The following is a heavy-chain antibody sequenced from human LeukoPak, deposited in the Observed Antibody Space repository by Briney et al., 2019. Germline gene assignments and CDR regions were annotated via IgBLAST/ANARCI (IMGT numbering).Heavy chain of an antibody. D-gene: IGHD3-22*01. CDR3: AREWGAVYDSSGYYPDY. J-gene: IGHJ4*02. V-gene: IGHV3-21*01. CDR2: ISGSSSYI. CDR1: GFTFSSYS. Sequence: GGSLRPSCAASGFTFSSYSMNWVRQAPGKGLEWVSSISGSSSYIYYADSVKGRFTISRDNAKNSLYLQMNSLRAEDTAVYYCAREWGAVYDSSGYYPDYWGQGTLVTVSS.